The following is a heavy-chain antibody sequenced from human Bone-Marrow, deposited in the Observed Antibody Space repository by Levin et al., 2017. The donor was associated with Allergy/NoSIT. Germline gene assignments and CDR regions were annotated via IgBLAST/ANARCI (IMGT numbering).Heavy chain of an antibody. CDR3: ARGLTYYFDY. CDR2: ISYDGSNK. V-gene: IGHV3-30-3*01. J-gene: IGHJ4*02. CDR1: GFTFSSYA. Sequence: GESLKISCAASGFTFSSYAMHWVRQAPGKGLEWVAVISYDGSNKYYADSVKGRFTISRDNSKNTLYLQMNSLRAEDTAVYYCARGLTYYFDYWGQGTLVTVSS. D-gene: IGHD3-9*01.